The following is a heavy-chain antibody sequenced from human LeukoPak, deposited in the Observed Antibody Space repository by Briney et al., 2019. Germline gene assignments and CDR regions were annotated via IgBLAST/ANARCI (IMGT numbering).Heavy chain of an antibody. CDR3: AKDRGGLLWFGELEGYYFDY. D-gene: IGHD3-10*01. V-gene: IGHV3-30*02. CDR2: IRYDGSNK. J-gene: IGHJ4*02. Sequence: GGSLRLSCAASGFTFSSYGMHWVRQAPGKGLEWVAFIRYDGSNKYYADSVKGRFTISRDNSKNTLYLQMNSLRAEDTAVYYWAKDRGGLLWFGELEGYYFDYWGQGTLVTVS. CDR1: GFTFSSYG.